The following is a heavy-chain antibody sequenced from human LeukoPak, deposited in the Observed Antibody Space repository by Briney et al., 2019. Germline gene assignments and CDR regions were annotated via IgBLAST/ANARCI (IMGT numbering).Heavy chain of an antibody. V-gene: IGHV3-23*01. CDR1: RFTFSSYA. J-gene: IGHJ6*03. CDR3: AKRNYYMDV. CDR2: ISGSGGST. Sequence: PGGSLRLSCAASRFTFSSYAMSWVRQAPGKGLEWVSAISGSGGSTYYADYVKGRFIISRDNSKNTLYMQMNSLRAEDTAVYYCAKRNYYMDVWGKGTTVTVSS.